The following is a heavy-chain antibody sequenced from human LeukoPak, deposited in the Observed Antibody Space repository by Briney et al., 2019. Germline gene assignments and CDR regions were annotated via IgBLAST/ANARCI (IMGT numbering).Heavy chain of an antibody. CDR3: ARGDFRGLGCSGSYYYYYYMDV. J-gene: IGHJ6*03. D-gene: IGHD3-10*02. Sequence: GASVKVSCKASGYTFTGYYMHWVRQAPGQGLEWMGWINPNSGGTNYAQKFQGRVTMTRNTSINTAYMELSSLRSEDTAVYYCARGDFRGLGCSGSYYYYYYMDVWGKGTTVTISS. CDR1: GYTFTGYY. V-gene: IGHV1-2*02. CDR2: INPNSGGT.